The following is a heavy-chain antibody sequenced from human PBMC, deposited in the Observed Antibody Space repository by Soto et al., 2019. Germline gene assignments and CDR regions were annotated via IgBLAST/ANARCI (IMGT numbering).Heavy chain of an antibody. D-gene: IGHD3-3*01. J-gene: IGHJ6*02. CDR2: IYYSGST. CDR1: GGSISSGDYY. V-gene: IGHV4-30-4*01. CDR3: ARGRLDDFWSGYYYGMDV. Sequence: SSETLSLTCTVSGGSISSGDYYWSWIRQPPGKGLEWIGYIYYSGSTYYNPSLKSRVTISVDTSKNQFSLKLSSVTAADTAVYYCARGRLDDFWSGYYYGMDVWVPETLLVTVSS.